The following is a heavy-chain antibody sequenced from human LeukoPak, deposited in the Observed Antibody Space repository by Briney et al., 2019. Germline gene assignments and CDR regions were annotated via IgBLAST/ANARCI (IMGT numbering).Heavy chain of an antibody. CDR2: ISSSSSYI. Sequence: GGSLRLSCAASGFTFSSYSMNWVRQAPGKGLEWVSSISSSSSYIYYADSVKGRFTISRDNAKNSLYLQMNSLRAEDTAVYYCARGRGLPGPLDYWGQGTLVTVS. CDR1: GFTFSSYS. D-gene: IGHD3-10*01. CDR3: ARGRGLPGPLDY. V-gene: IGHV3-21*01. J-gene: IGHJ4*02.